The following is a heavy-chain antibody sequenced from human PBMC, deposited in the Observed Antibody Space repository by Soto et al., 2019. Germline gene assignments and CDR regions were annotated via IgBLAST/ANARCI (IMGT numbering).Heavy chain of an antibody. D-gene: IGHD5-18*01. CDR1: GYSFTTHS. Sequence: ASVKVSCKASGYSFTTHSMHWVRQAPGQRLEWMGWINAGNGNTKYSQKFQGRVTITRDTSASTAYMELSSLIYEDTAVYYCARDTGPNGYNYYYFGMDVWGQGTTVTVSS. V-gene: IGHV1-3*01. J-gene: IGHJ6*02. CDR3: ARDTGPNGYNYYYFGMDV. CDR2: INAGNGNT.